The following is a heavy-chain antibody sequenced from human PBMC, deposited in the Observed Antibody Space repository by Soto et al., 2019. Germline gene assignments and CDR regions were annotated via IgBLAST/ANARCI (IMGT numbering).Heavy chain of an antibody. Sequence: ASVKVSCKTSGYTFTDYSISWVRQAPGQGLEWMGWISAYNGNTNYAQKLQGRVTMTTDTSTSTAYMELRSLRSDDTAVYYCARGSHDIVVVTAMNWFDPWGQGTLVTVSS. V-gene: IGHV1-18*01. CDR1: GYTFTDYS. CDR2: ISAYNGNT. J-gene: IGHJ5*02. D-gene: IGHD2-21*02. CDR3: ARGSHDIVVVTAMNWFDP.